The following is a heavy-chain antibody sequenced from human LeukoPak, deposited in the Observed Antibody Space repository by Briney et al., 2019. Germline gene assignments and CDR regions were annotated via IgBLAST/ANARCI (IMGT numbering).Heavy chain of an antibody. CDR2: IDWDDDK. V-gene: IGHV2-70*01. J-gene: IGHJ4*02. D-gene: IGHD3-22*01. CDR3: ARILYYYDSSGYRHYYFDY. CDR1: GFSLSTSGMC. Sequence: SGPALVKPTQTLTLTCTFSGFSLSTSGMCVSWIRQPPGKALEWLALIDWDDDKYYSTSLKTRLTISKDTSKNQVVLTMTNMDPVDTATYYCARILYYYDSSGYRHYYFDYWAREPWSPSPQ.